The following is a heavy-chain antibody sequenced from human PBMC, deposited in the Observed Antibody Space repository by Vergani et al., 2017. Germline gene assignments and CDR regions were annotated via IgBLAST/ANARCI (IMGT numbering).Heavy chain of an antibody. J-gene: IGHJ5*02. V-gene: IGHV3-48*01. Sequence: QLVESGGGLVQPGGSLRLSCAASGFTFSSYSMSWVRQAPGKGLEWVSFISSSSTTISYADSLKGRFTISRDNGEYSLYLQMNSLRAEDTAVYFCARGTPGYQGGDRRFDPWGQGTLVTVSS. D-gene: IGHD5-12*01. CDR3: ARGTPGYQGGDRRFDP. CDR1: GFTFSSYS. CDR2: ISSSSTTI.